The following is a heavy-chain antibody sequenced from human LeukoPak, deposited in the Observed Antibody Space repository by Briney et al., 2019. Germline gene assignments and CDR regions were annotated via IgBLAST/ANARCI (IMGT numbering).Heavy chain of an antibody. Sequence: SVKVSCKASGGTFSSYAISWVRQAPGQGLEWMGRIIPIFGTANYAQKFQGRVTITTDESTSTAYMGLSSLRSEDTAVYYCARAETTVITRMDYWGQGTLVTVSS. V-gene: IGHV1-69*05. J-gene: IGHJ4*02. CDR3: ARAETTVITRMDY. CDR1: GGTFSSYA. D-gene: IGHD4-17*01. CDR2: IIPIFGTA.